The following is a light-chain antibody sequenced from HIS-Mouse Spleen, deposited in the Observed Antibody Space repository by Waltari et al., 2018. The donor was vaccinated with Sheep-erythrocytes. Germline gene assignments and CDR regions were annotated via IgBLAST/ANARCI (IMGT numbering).Light chain of an antibody. CDR3: CSYAGSSTPWV. J-gene: IGLJ3*02. CDR1: SSDVGRYNL. Sequence: QSALTQPASVSGSPGQSITISCTGTSSDVGRYNLVSWYQQHPGKAPKLMIYEGSKRPSGVSNRFDGSKSGNTASLTISGLQAEDEADYYCCSYAGSSTPWVFGGGTKLTVL. CDR2: EGS. V-gene: IGLV2-23*01.